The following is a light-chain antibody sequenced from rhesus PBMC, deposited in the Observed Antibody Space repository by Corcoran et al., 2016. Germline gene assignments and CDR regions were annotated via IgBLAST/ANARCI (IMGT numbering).Light chain of an antibody. CDR2: EVS. CDR3: SSYAGSNTDI. J-gene: IGLJ1*01. V-gene: IGLV2-32*02. Sequence: QAALTPPRSVSGCPGQSVTISFTGTSSDSGGYNYVSWYQQHPGPAPELMIYEVSKRPSGVSDRCSGSKSGNTASLTISGLQAEDEAYYYGSSYAGSNTDIFGAGTRLTVL. CDR1: SSDSGGYNY.